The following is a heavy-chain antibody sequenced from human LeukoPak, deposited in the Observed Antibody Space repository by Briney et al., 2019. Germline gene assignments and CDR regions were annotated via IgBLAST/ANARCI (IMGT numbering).Heavy chain of an antibody. J-gene: IGHJ4*02. D-gene: IGHD3-10*01. Sequence: GASVKVSCKASGGTFSSYAISWARQAPGQGLEWMGRIIPILGIANYAQKFQGRVTITADKSTSTAYMELSSLRSEDTAVYYCARDLVGYYGSGSLDYWGQGTLVTVSS. CDR2: IIPILGIA. CDR3: ARDLVGYYGSGSLDY. V-gene: IGHV1-69*04. CDR1: GGTFSSYA.